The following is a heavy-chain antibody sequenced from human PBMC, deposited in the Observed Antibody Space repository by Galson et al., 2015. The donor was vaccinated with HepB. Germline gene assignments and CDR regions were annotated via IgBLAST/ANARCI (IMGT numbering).Heavy chain of an antibody. J-gene: IGHJ3*02. CDR1: GYSFTSYG. D-gene: IGHD6-13*01. V-gene: IGHV1-18*01. Sequence: SVKVSCKASGYSFTSYGVTWVRQAPGQGLQWMGWFSGYNGRAIYAQEFQDRVTLTTDTSTTTASMEVRRLTSDDTAIYYCARDLAAETTDAFDIWGQGTMVIVSS. CDR2: FSGYNGRA. CDR3: ARDLAAETTDAFDI.